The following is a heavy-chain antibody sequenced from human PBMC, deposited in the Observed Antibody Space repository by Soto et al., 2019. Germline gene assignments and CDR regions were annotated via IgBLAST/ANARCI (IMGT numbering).Heavy chain of an antibody. D-gene: IGHD3-10*01. J-gene: IGHJ3*02. CDR1: GFTFSDHY. V-gene: IGHV3-72*01. Sequence: EVQLVESGGGLVQPGGSLRLSCAASGFTFSDHYIDWVRQAPGKGMEWVARSRNKANSYTPEYAASVKGRCTISRDDSKNSVYLQVNSLKAEDTAVYYCARSSATGIEVFDIWGQGIMVTAS. CDR3: ARSSATGIEVFDI. CDR2: SRNKANSYTP.